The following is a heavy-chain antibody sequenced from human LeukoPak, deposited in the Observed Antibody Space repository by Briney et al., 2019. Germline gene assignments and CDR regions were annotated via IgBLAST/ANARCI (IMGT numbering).Heavy chain of an antibody. D-gene: IGHD3-22*01. CDR3: AKYYYDSSGYYREGYFDY. CDR2: INPSGGST. V-gene: IGHV1-46*01. J-gene: IGHJ4*02. Sequence: ASVKVSCKASGYTFTSYYMHWVRQAPGQGLEWMGIINPSGGSTSYAQKFQGRVTMTRDTSTSTVYMELSSLRSEDTAVYYCAKYYYDSSGYYREGYFDYWGQGTLVTVSS. CDR1: GYTFTSYY.